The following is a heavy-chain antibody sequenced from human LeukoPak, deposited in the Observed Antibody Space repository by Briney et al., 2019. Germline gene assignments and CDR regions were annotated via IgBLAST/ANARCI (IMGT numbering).Heavy chain of an antibody. CDR1: GYTLTELS. D-gene: IGHD5-12*01. CDR3: ATQGGYGGYSGYAFDY. Sequence: ASVKVSCKVSGYTLTELSMHWVRQAPGKGLEWMGGFDPEDGETIYAQKFQGRVTMTEDTSTDTAYMELSSLRSEDTAVYYCATQGGYGGYSGYAFDYWGQGTLVTVSS. V-gene: IGHV1-24*01. J-gene: IGHJ4*02. CDR2: FDPEDGET.